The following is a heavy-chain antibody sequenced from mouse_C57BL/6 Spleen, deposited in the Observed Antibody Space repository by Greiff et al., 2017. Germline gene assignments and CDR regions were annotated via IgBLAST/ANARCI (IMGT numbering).Heavy chain of an antibody. CDR1: GYAFSSYW. CDR3: ARDGYYGSSYYYWYFDV. D-gene: IGHD1-1*01. CDR2: LYPGDGDT. V-gene: IGHV1-80*01. J-gene: IGHJ1*03. Sequence: LVESGAELVKPGASVKISCKASGYAFSSYWMNWVKQRPGKGLEWIGQLYPGDGDTNYNGKFKGKATLTADKSSSAAYMRLSSLTSEDSAVYFCARDGYYGSSYYYWYFDVWGTGTTVTVSS.